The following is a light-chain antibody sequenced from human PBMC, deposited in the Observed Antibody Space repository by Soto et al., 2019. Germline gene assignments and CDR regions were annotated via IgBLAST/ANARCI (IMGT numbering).Light chain of an antibody. V-gene: IGLV2-14*01. CDR2: EVS. Sequence: QSALTQPASVSGSPGQSITISCTGTSSDVGGYNYVSWYQQHPGKVPKLMIYEVSYRPSGVSNRFSGSKYGNTASLTISGLQAEDEADYYCTSYTTISTLAFGGGTKLTVL. J-gene: IGLJ3*02. CDR1: SSDVGGYNY. CDR3: TSYTTISTLA.